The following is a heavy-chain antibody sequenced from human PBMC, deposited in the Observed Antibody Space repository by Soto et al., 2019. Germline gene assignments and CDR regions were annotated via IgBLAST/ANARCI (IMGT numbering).Heavy chain of an antibody. J-gene: IGHJ6*02. CDR2: ISSSSSTI. D-gene: IGHD6-13*01. Sequence: EVQLVESGGGLVQPGGSLRLSCAASGFTFSSYSMNWVRQAPGKGLEWVSYISSSSSTIYYADSVKGRFTISRDNAKNSLYLQMNSLRAEDTAVYYCASFIAAAGTNYCYGLDVWGQGTTVTVSS. CDR3: ASFIAAAGTNYCYGLDV. CDR1: GFTFSSYS. V-gene: IGHV3-48*01.